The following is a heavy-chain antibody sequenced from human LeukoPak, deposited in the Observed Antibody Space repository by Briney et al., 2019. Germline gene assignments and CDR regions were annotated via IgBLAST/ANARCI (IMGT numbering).Heavy chain of an antibody. CDR1: GDSVSSNSAA. J-gene: IGHJ4*02. Sequence: SQTLSLTCAISGDSVSSNSAAWNWIRQSPSRGLQWLGRTYHRSKWYNDYAVSVKSRITINPDTSKNQFSLQLNSVTPDDTAVYYRASLGSGGPLHDYWGQGTLVTVSS. D-gene: IGHD3-10*01. V-gene: IGHV6-1*01. CDR3: ASLGSGGPLHDY. CDR2: TYHRSKWYN.